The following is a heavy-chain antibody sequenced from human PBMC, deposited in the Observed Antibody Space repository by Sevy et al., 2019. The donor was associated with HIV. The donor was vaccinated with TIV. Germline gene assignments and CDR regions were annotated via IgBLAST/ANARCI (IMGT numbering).Heavy chain of an antibody. CDR1: GFTVSTNY. CDR2: LHSDGTT. CDR3: ARDICISSVCTRFGIDV. Sequence: GGSLRLSCAASGFTVSTNYMTWVRQAPGRGLEWVSVLHSDGTTYYADSVKGRFTISRDKSNNTLYLQMNSLRVEDTAVYYCARDICISSVCTRFGIDVWGQGTTVTVS. J-gene: IGHJ6*02. V-gene: IGHV3-53*01. D-gene: IGHD1-20*01.